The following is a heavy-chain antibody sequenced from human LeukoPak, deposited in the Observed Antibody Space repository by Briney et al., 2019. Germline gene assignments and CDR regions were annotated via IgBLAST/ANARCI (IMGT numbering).Heavy chain of an antibody. V-gene: IGHV4-59*01. CDR3: ARDPSSDGGYFDY. D-gene: IGHD3-16*01. Sequence: SETLSLTCTVSGGSMSLYFWNWIRQSPGKGLEYIGYIYYNGNTNYNPSLQSRVTISVDTSKNQFSLKLSSVTAADTAVYYCARDPSSDGGYFDYWGQGILVTVSS. J-gene: IGHJ4*02. CDR2: IYYNGNT. CDR1: GGSMSLYF.